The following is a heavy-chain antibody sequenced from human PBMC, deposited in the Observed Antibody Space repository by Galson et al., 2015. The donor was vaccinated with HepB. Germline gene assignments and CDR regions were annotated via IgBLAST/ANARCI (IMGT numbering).Heavy chain of an antibody. D-gene: IGHD1-26*01. CDR2: IIPIFGTA. CDR1: GGTFSSYA. J-gene: IGHJ4*02. Sequence: SVKVSCKASGGTFSSYAISWVRQAPGQGLEWMGGIIPIFGTANYAQKFQGRVTITADKSTSTAYMELSSLRSEDTAVYYCARVPVGAKHPDYWGQGTLVTVSS. CDR3: ARVPVGAKHPDY. V-gene: IGHV1-69*06.